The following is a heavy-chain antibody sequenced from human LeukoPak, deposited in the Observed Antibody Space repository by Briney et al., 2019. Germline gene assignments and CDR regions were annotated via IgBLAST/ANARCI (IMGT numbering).Heavy chain of an antibody. CDR2: IYYSGST. V-gene: IGHV4-39*01. J-gene: IGHJ4*02. D-gene: IGHD6-6*01. CDR3: ARTAARRFDY. Sequence: SETLSLTCTVSGGSISSSSYYWGWIRQPPGKGLEWIGSIYYSGSTYYNPSLKSRVTISVDTSKNQFSLKLSSVTAADTAVYYCARTAARRFDYWGQGTLVTVSS. CDR1: GGSISSSSYY.